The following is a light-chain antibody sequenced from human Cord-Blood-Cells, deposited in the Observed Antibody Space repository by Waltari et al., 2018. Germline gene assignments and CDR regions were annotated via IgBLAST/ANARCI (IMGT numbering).Light chain of an antibody. Sequence: EIVLTQSPATLSLSPGERATLSCRASQGVSSYLAWYQQEPGQAPRLLIYDVSNRATGIPARFSGSGSGTDFTLTSSSLEPEDFAVYYCQQRSNWPSFTFGPGTKVDIK. CDR3: QQRSNWPSFT. CDR2: DVS. J-gene: IGKJ3*01. V-gene: IGKV3-11*01. CDR1: QGVSSY.